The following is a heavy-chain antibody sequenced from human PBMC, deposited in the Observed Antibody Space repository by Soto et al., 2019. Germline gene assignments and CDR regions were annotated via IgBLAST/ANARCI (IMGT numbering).Heavy chain of an antibody. CDR3: ARDNSFCDAPDAFDI. Sequence: QVQLQESGPGLVKPSETLSLTCTVSGGSISSYYWSWIRQPPGKGLEWIGYIYYSGSTNYNPSLKSRVTISVDTSKNQFSLKLSSVTAADTAVYYCARDNSFCDAPDAFDIWGQGTMVTVSS. CDR1: GGSISSYY. CDR2: IYYSGST. V-gene: IGHV4-59*01. J-gene: IGHJ3*02. D-gene: IGHD3-3*01.